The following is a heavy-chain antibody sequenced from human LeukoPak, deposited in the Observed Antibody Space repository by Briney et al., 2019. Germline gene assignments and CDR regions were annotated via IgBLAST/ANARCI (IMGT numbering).Heavy chain of an antibody. J-gene: IGHJ6*02. CDR2: IWYDGSNK. V-gene: IGHV3-33*01. D-gene: IGHD4-17*01. CDR3: AGDYGEYYYGMDV. Sequence: PGGSLRLSCAASGFTFSSYGMHWVRQAPGKGLEWVAVIWYDGSNKCYGDSVKGRFTISRDNSKNTLYLQMNSLRAEDTAVYYCAGDYGEYYYGMDVWGQGTTVTVSS. CDR1: GFTFSSYG.